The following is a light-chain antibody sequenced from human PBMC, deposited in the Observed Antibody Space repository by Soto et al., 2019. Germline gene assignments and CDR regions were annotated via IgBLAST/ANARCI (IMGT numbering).Light chain of an antibody. CDR1: RGISSW. V-gene: IGKV1-12*01. Sequence: IQMTQSPSSVSASGGDRVTITCRASRGISSWLDWYQQKPGKAPKLLIYAVSSFQSGVPSRFSGSGSATDFTLSISSLQPEDFATYYCLQDNSFPVTFGGGTKVEIK. CDR2: AVS. CDR3: LQDNSFPVT. J-gene: IGKJ4*01.